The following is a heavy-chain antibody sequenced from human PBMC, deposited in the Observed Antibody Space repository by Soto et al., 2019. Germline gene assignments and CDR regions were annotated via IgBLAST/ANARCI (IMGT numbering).Heavy chain of an antibody. D-gene: IGHD3-22*01. Sequence: SETLSLTCTVSGGSISSSSYYWGWIRQPPGKGLEWIGSIYYSGSTYYNPSLKSRVTISVDTSKNQSSLKLSSVTAADTAVYYCARLSIPTRDYYDSSGYLPHFDYWGQGTLVTVSS. CDR3: ARLSIPTRDYYDSSGYLPHFDY. CDR1: GGSISSSSYY. CDR2: IYYSGST. J-gene: IGHJ4*02. V-gene: IGHV4-39*01.